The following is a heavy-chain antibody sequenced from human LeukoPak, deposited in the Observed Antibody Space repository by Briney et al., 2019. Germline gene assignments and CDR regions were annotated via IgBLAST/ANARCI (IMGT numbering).Heavy chain of an antibody. V-gene: IGHV3-21*01. CDR1: GVTLRNYG. CDR2: ISSSSSYI. CDR3: ARGEAAGDY. D-gene: IGHD6-13*01. Sequence: GGSLRLSCAASGVTLRNYGLSWVRHTPGKGLEWVSSISSSSSYIYYADSVKGRFTISRDNAKNSLYLQMNSLRAEDTAVYYCARGEAAGDYWGQGTLVTVSS. J-gene: IGHJ4*02.